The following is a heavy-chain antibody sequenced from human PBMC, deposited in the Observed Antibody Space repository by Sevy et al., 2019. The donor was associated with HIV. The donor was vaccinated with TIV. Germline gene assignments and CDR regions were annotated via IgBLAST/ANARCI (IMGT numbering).Heavy chain of an antibody. CDR3: ARGPGNGWYYFDY. V-gene: IGHV1-69*13. CDR1: GGTFSSYG. Sequence: ASVKVSCKASGGTFSSYGISWVRQAPGQGLEWMGGIIPILGTVNYAQKFQGRVTITADESTKTAYMELSSLRSEDTAMYYCARGPGNGWYYFDYWGQETLVTVSS. CDR2: IIPILGTV. D-gene: IGHD6-19*01. J-gene: IGHJ4*02.